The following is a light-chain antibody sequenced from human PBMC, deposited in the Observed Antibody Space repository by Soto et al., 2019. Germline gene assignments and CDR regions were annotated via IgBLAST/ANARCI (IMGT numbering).Light chain of an antibody. CDR3: SSYTTSSTRA. CDR2: EVS. CDR1: SSDVGTYNY. Sequence: QSVLTQPASVSGSPGQSITISCTGTSSDVGTYNYVSWYQQHPGKAPKLMIYEVSNWPSGVSNRFSGSKSGNTASLTISGLQAEDEADYYCSSYTTSSTRAFGGGTKVTVL. J-gene: IGLJ3*02. V-gene: IGLV2-14*01.